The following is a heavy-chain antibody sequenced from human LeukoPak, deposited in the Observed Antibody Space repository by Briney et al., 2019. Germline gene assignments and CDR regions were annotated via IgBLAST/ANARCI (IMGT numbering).Heavy chain of an antibody. CDR3: AREGNWFDP. V-gene: IGHV4-39*02. Sequence: SETLSLTCTVSGGSISTGSYYWGWIRQPPGKGLEWIGSFSYSGSTHYNPSLKSRVTISADTSKNQFSLKLSSVTAADTAVYYCAREGNWFDPWGQGTLVTVSS. CDR2: FSYSGST. J-gene: IGHJ5*02. CDR1: GGSISTGSYY.